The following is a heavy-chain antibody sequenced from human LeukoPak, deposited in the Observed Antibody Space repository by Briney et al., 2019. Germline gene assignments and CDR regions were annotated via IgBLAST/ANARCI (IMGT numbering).Heavy chain of an antibody. D-gene: IGHD2-2*01. Sequence: ASVKVSCKASGYTFTSYDINWVRQATGQGLEWMGWMNPNSGNTGYAQKFQGRVTITRNTSISTAYMELSSLRSEDTAVYCCARVAYQLLYYYYYMDVWGKGTMVTVSS. CDR3: ARVAYQLLYYYYYMDV. CDR1: GYTFTSYD. V-gene: IGHV1-8*03. J-gene: IGHJ6*03. CDR2: MNPNSGNT.